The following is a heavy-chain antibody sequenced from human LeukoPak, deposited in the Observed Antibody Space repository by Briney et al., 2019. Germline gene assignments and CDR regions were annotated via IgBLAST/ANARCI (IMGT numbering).Heavy chain of an antibody. V-gene: IGHV3-66*01. D-gene: IGHD2-21*01. CDR3: ARGVISETNYYYYYYMDV. Sequence: GESLKISCAASGFTVSSNYMSWVRQAPGKGLEWVSVIYSGGSTYYADSVKGRFTISRDNSKNTLYLQMNSLRAEDTAVYYCARGVISETNYYYYYYMDVWGKGTTVTISS. J-gene: IGHJ6*03. CDR1: GFTVSSNY. CDR2: IYSGGST.